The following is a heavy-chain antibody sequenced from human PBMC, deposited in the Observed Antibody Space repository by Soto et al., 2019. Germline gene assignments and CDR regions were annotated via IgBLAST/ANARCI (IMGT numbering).Heavy chain of an antibody. J-gene: IGHJ6*02. CDR2: TIPFFGTS. CDR3: ARVRHITNYGMAV. D-gene: IGHD2-21*01. V-gene: IGHV1-69*01. Sequence: QVQLVQSGAEVKKPGSSVKVSCEASGGTFSSYPINWVRQAPGEGLEWMGGTIPFFGTSNYAQKFQGRVTITADDSTSTAYMELRSMRSEDTAVYYCARVRHITNYGMAVWGQGTTVTVAS. CDR1: GGTFSSYP.